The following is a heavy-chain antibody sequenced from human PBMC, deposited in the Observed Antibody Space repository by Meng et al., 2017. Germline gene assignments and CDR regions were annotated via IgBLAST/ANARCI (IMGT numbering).Heavy chain of an antibody. V-gene: IGHV4-39*07. Sequence: QLQTQEAGPALVKPSETLSLTCTVSGGSISSSSYYWGWIRQPPGKGLEWIGSIYYSGSTYYNPSLKSRVTISVDTSKNQFSLKLSSVTAADTAVYYCARDYDYVWGSYRSNWFDPWGQGTLVTVSS. CDR3: ARDYDYVWGSYRSNWFDP. J-gene: IGHJ5*02. D-gene: IGHD3-16*02. CDR2: IYYSGST. CDR1: GGSISSSSYY.